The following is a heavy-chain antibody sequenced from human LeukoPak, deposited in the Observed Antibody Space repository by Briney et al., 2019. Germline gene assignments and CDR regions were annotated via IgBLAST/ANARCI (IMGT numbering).Heavy chain of an antibody. CDR2: IISIFDTV. D-gene: IGHD2-2*01. J-gene: IGHJ4*02. CDR3: ARGTVVIPAAYYFDY. Sequence: SVKVSCKASGGTLNTYGVGWVRQAPGQGLEWVGGIISIFDTVNYAQKFQGRVTVTADDSTGTVYMELSSLRSEDTAVYYCARGTVVIPAAYYFDYWGQGTLVTVSS. CDR1: GGTLNTYG. V-gene: IGHV1-69*13.